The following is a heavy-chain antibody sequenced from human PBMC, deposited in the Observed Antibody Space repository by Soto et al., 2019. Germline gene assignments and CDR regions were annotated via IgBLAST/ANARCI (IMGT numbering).Heavy chain of an antibody. CDR2: IYYSGST. D-gene: IGHD2-2*01. CDR3: ARVPGP. CDR1: GVSISSSSYY. V-gene: IGHV4-39*07. J-gene: IGHJ5*02. Sequence: SETLSLTCTVSGVSISSSSYYWGWIRQPPGKGLEWIGSIYYSGSTNYNPSLKSRVTISVDTSKNQFSLKLSSVTAADTAVYYCARVPGPWGQGTLVTVSS.